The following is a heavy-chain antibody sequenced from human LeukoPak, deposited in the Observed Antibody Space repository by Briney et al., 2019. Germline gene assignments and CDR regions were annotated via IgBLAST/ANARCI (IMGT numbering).Heavy chain of an antibody. J-gene: IGHJ4*02. CDR1: GYIFTSYW. D-gene: IGHD6-13*01. V-gene: IGHV5-51*01. Sequence: GESLKISCKGSGYIFTSYWIGWVRQMPGKGLERMGIIYPGDSDTRYSPSLQGQVTISADKSISTAYLQWSSLKASDTAMYYCARHRGIAAAGSPDYWGQGTLVTVSS. CDR2: IYPGDSDT. CDR3: ARHRGIAAAGSPDY.